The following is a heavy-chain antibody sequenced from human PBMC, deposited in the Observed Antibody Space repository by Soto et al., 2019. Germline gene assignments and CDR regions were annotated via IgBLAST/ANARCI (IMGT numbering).Heavy chain of an antibody. D-gene: IGHD2-8*01. J-gene: IGHJ4*02. CDR3: TTDLNGGFDY. V-gene: IGHV3-15*01. Sequence: GGSLRLSCAASGFAFSNAWMSWVRQAPGKGLEWVGRIKSETDGETTDYVAPVKGRFTISRDDSKNTLYLQMNSLKIEDTAMYYSTTDLNGGFDYWGRGTLVTVSS. CDR2: IKSETDGETT. CDR1: GFAFSNAW.